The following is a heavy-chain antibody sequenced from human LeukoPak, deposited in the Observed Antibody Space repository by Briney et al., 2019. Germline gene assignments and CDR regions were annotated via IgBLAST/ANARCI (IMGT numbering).Heavy chain of an antibody. J-gene: IGHJ4*02. CDR2: ISGSGDTT. V-gene: IGHV3-23*01. D-gene: IGHD5-18*01. Sequence: GGSLRLSCAASGFTFSNYAMNWVRQAPGKGLEWVSTISGSGDTTYYADSVKGRFTISRDNSKNTLYLQMNVLRAEDTAVYYCAKAKTQAMVLPGNYWGQGTLVTVSS. CDR3: AKAKTQAMVLPGNY. CDR1: GFTFSNYA.